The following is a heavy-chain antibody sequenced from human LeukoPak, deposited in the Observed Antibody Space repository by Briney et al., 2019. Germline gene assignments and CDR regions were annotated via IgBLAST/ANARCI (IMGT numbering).Heavy chain of an antibody. D-gene: IGHD3-22*01. J-gene: IGHJ4*02. CDR1: GYTFTGYY. CDR2: INPNSGNT. Sequence: GASVKVSCKASGYTFTGYYMHWVRQAPGQGLEWMGWINPNSGNTGYAQKFQGRVTITRNTSISTAYMELSSLRSEDTAVYYCARGWDDSSGYYLYYFDYWGQGTLVTVSS. V-gene: IGHV1-8*03. CDR3: ARGWDDSSGYYLYYFDY.